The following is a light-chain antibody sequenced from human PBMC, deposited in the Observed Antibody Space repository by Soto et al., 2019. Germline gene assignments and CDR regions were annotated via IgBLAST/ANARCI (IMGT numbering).Light chain of an antibody. CDR2: EVS. CDR1: SSDVGAYNY. J-gene: IGLJ1*01. V-gene: IGLV2-14*01. CDR3: SSYTSTNTRYV. Sequence: QSVLPQPASVSGSPGQSITISCTGTSSDVGAYNYVSWYQQYPGKAPKLMIYEVSNRPSGVSNRFSGSKSGNTASLTISGCQAEDEADYYCSSYTSTNTRYVFGSGTKLTVL.